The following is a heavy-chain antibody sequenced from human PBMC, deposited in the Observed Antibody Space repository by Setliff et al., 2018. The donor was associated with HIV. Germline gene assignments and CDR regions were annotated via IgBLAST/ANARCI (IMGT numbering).Heavy chain of an antibody. J-gene: IGHJ6*03. CDR2: INHSGRT. CDR1: GGSFSDYY. V-gene: IGHV4-34*01. Sequence: SETLSLTCAVYGGSFSDYYWTWIRQPPGKGLEWIGEINHSGRTKYNPSLKSRVTTSVDTSKNQFSLRLSSVTAADTAVYYCVRVSCSSWYSIPRNYYYSMDVWGEGTTVTVSS. CDR3: VRVSCSSWYSIPRNYYYSMDV. D-gene: IGHD6-13*01.